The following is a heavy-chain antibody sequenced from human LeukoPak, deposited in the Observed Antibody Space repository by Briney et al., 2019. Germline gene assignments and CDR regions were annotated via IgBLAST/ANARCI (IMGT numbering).Heavy chain of an antibody. CDR3: ASPSGGSWRWHAFDI. J-gene: IGHJ3*02. D-gene: IGHD2-15*01. CDR2: ISGSGGDT. Sequence: GGSLRLSCAASGFTFSDYAMAWVRQAPGKGLEWASSISGSGGDTYYADSVNGRFTISRDNYENTLYLQMDILRAEDTAVYYCASPSGGSWRWHAFDIWGQGTMVTVSS. CDR1: GFTFSDYA. V-gene: IGHV3-23*01.